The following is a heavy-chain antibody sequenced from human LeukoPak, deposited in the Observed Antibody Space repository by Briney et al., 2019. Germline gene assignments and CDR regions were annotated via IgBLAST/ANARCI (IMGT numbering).Heavy chain of an antibody. CDR2: INWNGGST. Sequence: GGSLRLSCAASGFTFDDYGMSWVRQAPGKGLEWVSGINWNGGSTGYADSVKCRFTISRDNAKNSLYLQMNSLRPEDTAVYYCAKIGYCSSASCLGDTFEIWGQGTMVTVSS. CDR1: GFTFDDYG. J-gene: IGHJ3*02. D-gene: IGHD2-2*01. CDR3: AKIGYCSSASCLGDTFEI. V-gene: IGHV3-20*04.